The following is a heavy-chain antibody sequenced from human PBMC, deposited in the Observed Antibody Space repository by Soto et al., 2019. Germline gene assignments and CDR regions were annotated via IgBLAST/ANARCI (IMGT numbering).Heavy chain of an antibody. V-gene: IGHV4-59*01. D-gene: IGHD3-10*01. J-gene: IGHJ4*02. Sequence: SETLSLTCTVSGGSISSYYWSWIRQPPGKGLEWIGYIYYSGSTNYNPSLKSRVTISVDTSKNQFSLKLSSVTAADTAVYYCARGPPVEYWGSGSYFDYWGQGTLVTVSS. CDR2: IYYSGST. CDR1: GGSISSYY. CDR3: ARGPPVEYWGSGSYFDY.